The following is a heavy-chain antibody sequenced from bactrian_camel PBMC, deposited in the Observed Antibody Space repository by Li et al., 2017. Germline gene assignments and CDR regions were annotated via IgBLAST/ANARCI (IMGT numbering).Heavy chain of an antibody. CDR3: ATTLFGVGCGYGVLSSSDFRY. D-gene: IGHD1*01. Sequence: QLVESGGGSVQAGGSLTLSCAASGLGTSDTNMGWFRQAPGKEREGVASVYSPSGLKTYAASVKGRFTISQDNAANTLYLQMNSLKPEDTAMYYCATTLFGVGCGYGVLSSSDFRYWGQGTQVTVS. CDR2: VYSPSGLK. J-gene: IGHJ6*01. V-gene: IGHV3-2*01. CDR1: GLGTSDTN.